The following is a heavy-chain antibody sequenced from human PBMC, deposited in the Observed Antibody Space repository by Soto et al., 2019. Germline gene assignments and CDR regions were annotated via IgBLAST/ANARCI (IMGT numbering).Heavy chain of an antibody. J-gene: IGHJ5*02. CDR1: GGSITSGDNY. D-gene: IGHD3-10*01. Sequence: PSETLSLTCTVSGGSITSGDNYWSWIRQPPGKGLEWIGYIYYSGSTYYNPSLKSRVTISVDTSKNQFSLKLSSVTAADTAVYYCARGFAGVLLWFGELYPWGQGTLVTVSS. V-gene: IGHV4-30-4*01. CDR2: IYYSGST. CDR3: ARGFAGVLLWFGELYP.